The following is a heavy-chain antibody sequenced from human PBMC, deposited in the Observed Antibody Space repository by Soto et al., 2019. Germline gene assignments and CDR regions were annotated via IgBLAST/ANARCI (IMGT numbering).Heavy chain of an antibody. J-gene: IGHJ3*02. CDR2: ISAYNGNT. V-gene: IGHV1-18*04. CDR3: ARGIYDFWSGYYTNHDAFDI. CDR1: GYTFTSYG. D-gene: IGHD3-3*01. Sequence: ASVNVSCKAYGYTFTSYGISWVLQAHGKGLEWMGWISAYNGNTNYAQKLQGRVTMTTDTSTSTAYMELRSLRSDDTAVYYCARGIYDFWSGYYTNHDAFDIWGQGTMLPVSS.